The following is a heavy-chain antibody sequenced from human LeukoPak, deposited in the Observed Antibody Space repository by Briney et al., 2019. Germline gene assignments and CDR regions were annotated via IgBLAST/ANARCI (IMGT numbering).Heavy chain of an antibody. CDR1: GYTFTGYY. CDR3: ARGEVPPHYFDS. CDR2: INPDSGGT. Sequence: ASVKVSCKTSGYTFTGYYIHWVRQAPGQGLEWMGWINPDSGGTKYAQKFQGRGTMSRDTSISTAYMEVSSLRSEDTAAYYCARGEVPPHYFDSWGQGTLVTVSS. J-gene: IGHJ4*02. V-gene: IGHV1-2*02.